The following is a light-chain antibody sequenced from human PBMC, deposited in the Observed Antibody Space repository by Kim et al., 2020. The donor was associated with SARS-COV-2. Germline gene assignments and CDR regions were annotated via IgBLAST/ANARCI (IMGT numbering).Light chain of an antibody. V-gene: IGLV3-21*04. J-gene: IGLJ1*01. CDR3: QVWDSSSDHRI. CDR2: YDS. CDR1: NIGSKS. Sequence: APGKTARITCGGNNIGSKSVHWYQQKPGQAPVLVIYYDSDRPSGIPERFSGSNSGNTATLTSSRVEAGDEADYYCQVWDSSSDHRIFGTGTKVTVL.